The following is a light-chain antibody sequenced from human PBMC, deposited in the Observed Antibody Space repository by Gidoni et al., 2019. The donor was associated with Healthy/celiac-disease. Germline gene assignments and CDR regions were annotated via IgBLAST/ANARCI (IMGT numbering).Light chain of an antibody. CDR3: QQYGSSPYT. CDR2: GSS. J-gene: IGKJ2*01. Sequence: EIVLTQSPGTLSLSSGERATLSCRASQTISSSYLAWYQQKPDQAPRLLIYGSSSRATGIPDRFSGGGSGTDFTLTISTLEPEDFAVYYCQQYGSSPYTFGQGTKLEIK. V-gene: IGKV3-20*01. CDR1: QTISSSY.